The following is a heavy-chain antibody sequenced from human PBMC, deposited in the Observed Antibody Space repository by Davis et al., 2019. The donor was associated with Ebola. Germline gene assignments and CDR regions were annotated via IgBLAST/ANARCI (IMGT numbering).Heavy chain of an antibody. CDR3: ARDDLTGLTDS. CDR1: GGSINSYY. J-gene: IGHJ4*02. Sequence: SETLSLTCTVSGGSINSYYWSWIRQPPGKGLEWIGYIHHSGGTYYNPSLKSRLTLAVDTSKNQFSLNLSSVTAADTAVYYCARDDLTGLTDSWGQGTLVTVSS. CDR2: IHHSGGT. V-gene: IGHV4-30-4*08. D-gene: IGHD7-27*01.